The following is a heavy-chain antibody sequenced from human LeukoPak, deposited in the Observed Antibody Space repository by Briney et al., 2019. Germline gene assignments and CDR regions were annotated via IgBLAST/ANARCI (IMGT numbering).Heavy chain of an antibody. CDR3: ARVRIAAAGTGWFDP. Sequence: PGGSLRLSCAASGFTFDDYAMHWVRQAPGKDLEWVSGISWNSGSIGYADSVKGRFTISRDNVKNSLYLQMNSLRAEDTAVYYCARVRIAAAGTGWFDPWGQGTLVTVSS. J-gene: IGHJ5*02. CDR1: GFTFDDYA. V-gene: IGHV3-9*01. CDR2: ISWNSGSI. D-gene: IGHD6-13*01.